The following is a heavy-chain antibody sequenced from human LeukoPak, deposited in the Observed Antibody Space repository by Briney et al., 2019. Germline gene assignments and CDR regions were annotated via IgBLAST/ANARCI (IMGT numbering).Heavy chain of an antibody. D-gene: IGHD2-21*02. CDR3: ARGAYCGGDCYSGRRPLDY. CDR2: IYHSGST. CDR1: GGSISSGGYY. J-gene: IGHJ4*02. V-gene: IGHV4-30-2*01. Sequence: SQTLSLTCTVSGGSISSGGYYWSWIRQPPGKGLEWIGYIYHSGSTYYNPSLKSRVTISVDTSKNQFSLKLSSVTAADTAVYYCARGAYCGGDCYSGRRPLDYWGQGTLVTVSS.